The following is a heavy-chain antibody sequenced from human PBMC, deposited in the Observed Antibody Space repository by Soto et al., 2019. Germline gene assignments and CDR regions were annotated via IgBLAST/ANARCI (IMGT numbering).Heavy chain of an antibody. D-gene: IGHD2-15*01. CDR2: IYTDGGT. J-gene: IGHJ4*02. CDR3: ARAEVDMPTP. Sequence: QLVESGGGLVQPGGFVRLSCAASGFTVSSNYMIWVRQAPGKGLERISVIYTDGGTKYADSVKGRFTISRDTSRNTVYLYMDSLRVEDTAVYFCARAEVDMPTPWGQGTLVTVSP. V-gene: IGHV3-66*01. CDR1: GFTVSSNY.